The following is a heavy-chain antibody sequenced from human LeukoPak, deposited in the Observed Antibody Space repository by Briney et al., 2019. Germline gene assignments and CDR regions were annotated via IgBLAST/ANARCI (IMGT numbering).Heavy chain of an antibody. CDR1: GFTVSSNY. CDR2: IYSGGST. Sequence: GGSLRLSCAASGFTVSSNYMSWVRQAPGKGLEWVSVIYSGGSTYYADSVKGRFTISRDNSKNTLYLQMNSLRAEDTAVYYCARVASSSLDAFDIWGQGTMVTVSS. V-gene: IGHV3-53*01. J-gene: IGHJ3*02. CDR3: ARVASSSLDAFDI. D-gene: IGHD6-13*01.